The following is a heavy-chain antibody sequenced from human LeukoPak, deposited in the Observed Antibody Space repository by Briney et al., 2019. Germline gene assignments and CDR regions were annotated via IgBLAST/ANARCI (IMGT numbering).Heavy chain of an antibody. CDR2: ISYDGSNK. V-gene: IGHV3-30-3*01. D-gene: IGHD1-1*01. CDR1: GFTFSSYA. CDR3: AREQPSAFDY. Sequence: GRSLRLSCAASGFTFSSYAMHWVRQAPGKGLEWVAVISYDGSNKYYADSVKGRFTISRDNSKNTLYPHMNSLRAEDTAVYYCAREQPSAFDYWGQGTLVTVSS. J-gene: IGHJ4*02.